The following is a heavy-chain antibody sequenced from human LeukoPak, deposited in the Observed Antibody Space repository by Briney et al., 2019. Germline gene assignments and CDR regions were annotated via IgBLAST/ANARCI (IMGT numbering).Heavy chain of an antibody. J-gene: IGHJ4*02. D-gene: IGHD6-19*01. CDR1: GFTFSNAW. Sequence: PGGSLRLSCAASGFTFSNAWMSWVRQAPGKGLEWVGRIKSKTDGGTTDYAAPVKGRFTISRDDSKNTLYLQMNSLKTEDTAVYSLPKEYSGAGYYFASWAQGTWVTVPS. V-gene: IGHV3-15*01. CDR2: IKSKTDGGTT. CDR3: PKEYSGAGYYFAS.